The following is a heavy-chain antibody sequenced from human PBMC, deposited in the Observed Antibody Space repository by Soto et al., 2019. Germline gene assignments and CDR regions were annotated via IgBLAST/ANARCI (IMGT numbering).Heavy chain of an antibody. D-gene: IGHD4-17*01. V-gene: IGHV1-18*01. Sequence: GASVKVSCQASGYTFTSYGISWVRQAPGQGLEWMGWISAYNGNTNYAQKLQGRVTMTTDTSTSTAYMELRSLRSDDTAVYYCARDYDYGTPAWFDPWGQGTLVTVSS. CDR3: ARDYDYGTPAWFDP. J-gene: IGHJ5*02. CDR1: GYTFTSYG. CDR2: ISAYNGNT.